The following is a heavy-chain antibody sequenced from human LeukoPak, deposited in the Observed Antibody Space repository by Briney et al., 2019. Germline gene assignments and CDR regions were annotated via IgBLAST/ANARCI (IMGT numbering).Heavy chain of an antibody. D-gene: IGHD2-8*01. CDR1: GGSISSTFYY. V-gene: IGHV4-39*01. Sequence: SETLSLSCTVSGGSISSTFYYWGWIRQPPGKGLEWIGSINYSGSTYYNPSLKSRVTISVDTSKNQFSLKLSSVTAADTAVYYCARRRFVRGPDVVNPFDYWGQGTLVTVSS. J-gene: IGHJ4*02. CDR2: INYSGST. CDR3: ARRRFVRGPDVVNPFDY.